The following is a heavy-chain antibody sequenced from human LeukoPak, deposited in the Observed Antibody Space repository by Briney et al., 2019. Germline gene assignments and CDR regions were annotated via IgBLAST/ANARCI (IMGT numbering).Heavy chain of an antibody. V-gene: IGHV4-4*07. Sequence: SETLSLTCTVSGGSINSYYWSWIRQPAGKGLEWIGRIYTSGSTNYNPSLKSRVTISVDTSKNQFSLKLSSVTAADTAVYYCARGPWDYDFLYFDYWGQGTLVTVSS. CDR1: GGSINSYY. D-gene: IGHD3-3*01. J-gene: IGHJ4*02. CDR2: IYTSGST. CDR3: ARGPWDYDFLYFDY.